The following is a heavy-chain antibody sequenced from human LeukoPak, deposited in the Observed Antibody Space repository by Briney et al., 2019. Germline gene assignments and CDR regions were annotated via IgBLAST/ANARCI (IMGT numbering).Heavy chain of an antibody. CDR1: GGSISSGGYS. Sequence: SETLSLTCAVSGGSISSGGYSCSWIRQPPGKGLEWIGYIYHSGSTYYNPSLKSRVTISVDRSKNQFSLKLSSVTAADTAVYYCARGPNYSSGWFVFDYWGQGTLVTVSS. J-gene: IGHJ4*02. V-gene: IGHV4-30-2*01. CDR2: IYHSGST. D-gene: IGHD6-19*01. CDR3: ARGPNYSSGWFVFDY.